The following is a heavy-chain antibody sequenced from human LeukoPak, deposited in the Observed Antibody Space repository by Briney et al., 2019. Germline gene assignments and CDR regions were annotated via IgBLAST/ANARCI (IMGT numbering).Heavy chain of an antibody. CDR2: ISSSSSTI. Sequence: PGGSLRLSCAASGFTFSSYSMNWVRQAPGKGLEWVSYISSSSSTIYYADSVKGRFTISRDNAKNSLYLQMNSLRAEDTAVYYCTRGGLIGARPNLDVWGKGTTVTVSS. V-gene: IGHV3-48*04. J-gene: IGHJ6*04. CDR3: TRGGLIGARPNLDV. CDR1: GFTFSSYS. D-gene: IGHD6-6*01.